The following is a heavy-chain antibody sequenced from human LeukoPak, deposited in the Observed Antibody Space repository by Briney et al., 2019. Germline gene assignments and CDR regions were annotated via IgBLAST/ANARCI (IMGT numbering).Heavy chain of an antibody. V-gene: IGHV1-18*01. Sequence: GASVKVSFKASVYTFTSYGISSVRQAPGQGLEWMGWISAYNGKTNYAQKLQGRVTMTTDTSTSTAYMELRSLRSDDTAVYYCARGAEDIVVIPAAMNWFDPWGEGGLVTVSS. CDR1: VYTFTSYG. J-gene: IGHJ5*02. CDR3: ARGAEDIVVIPAAMNWFDP. CDR2: ISAYNGKT. D-gene: IGHD2-2*01.